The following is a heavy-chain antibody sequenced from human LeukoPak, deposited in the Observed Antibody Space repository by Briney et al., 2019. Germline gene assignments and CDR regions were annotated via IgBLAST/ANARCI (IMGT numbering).Heavy chain of an antibody. CDR3: ARGDYCSGGSCYSRAFDI. J-gene: IGHJ3*02. D-gene: IGHD2-15*01. CDR2: IYTSGST. Sequence: SETLSLTCTVSGGSISSYYWSWIRQPAGKGLEWIGRIYTSGSTNYNPSLKSRVTMSVDTSKNQFSLKPSSVTAADTAVYYCARGDYCSGGSCYSRAFDIWGQGTMVTVSS. V-gene: IGHV4-4*07. CDR1: GGSISSYY.